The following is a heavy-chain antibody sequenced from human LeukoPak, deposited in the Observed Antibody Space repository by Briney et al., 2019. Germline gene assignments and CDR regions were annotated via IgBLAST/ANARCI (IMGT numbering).Heavy chain of an antibody. J-gene: IGHJ5*02. CDR2: ISGSGGST. D-gene: IGHD6-6*01. CDR3: AKDLMHSSPSTGRNWFDP. CDR1: GFTVSSNY. Sequence: GGSLRLSCAASGFTVSSNYMSWVRQAPGKGLEWVSAISGSGGSTYYADSVKGRFTISRDNSKNTLYLQMNSLRAEDTAVYYCAKDLMHSSPSTGRNWFDPWGQGTLVTVSS. V-gene: IGHV3-23*01.